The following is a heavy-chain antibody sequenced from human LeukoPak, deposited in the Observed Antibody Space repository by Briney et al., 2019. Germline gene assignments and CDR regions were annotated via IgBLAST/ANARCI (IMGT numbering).Heavy chain of an antibody. J-gene: IGHJ4*02. D-gene: IGHD3-16*01. CDR2: ISSDGSNT. CDR1: GFTFKTYW. Sequence: GGSLRLSCAASGFTFKTYWMRWVRQAPGRGPVWVSRISSDGSNTRYADSMKGRFTVSRDNAKNTLYLQMNSLRAEDTAVYYCARDWGGSGPTSHDYWGQGTLVTVSS. CDR3: ARDWGGSGPTSHDY. V-gene: IGHV3-74*01.